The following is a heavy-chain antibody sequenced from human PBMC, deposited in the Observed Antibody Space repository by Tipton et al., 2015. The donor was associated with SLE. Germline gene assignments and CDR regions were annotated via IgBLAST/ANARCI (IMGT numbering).Heavy chain of an antibody. V-gene: IGHV3-9*01. Sequence: SLRLSCAASGFTFDDYAMHWVRQAPGKGLEWVSGISWNSGSIGYADSVKGRFTISRDNARNTLYLQMNSLRAEDTAVYYCAKPDGDYRAFDIWGQGTMVTVSS. D-gene: IGHD4-17*01. CDR3: AKPDGDYRAFDI. CDR2: ISWNSGSI. J-gene: IGHJ3*02. CDR1: GFTFDDYA.